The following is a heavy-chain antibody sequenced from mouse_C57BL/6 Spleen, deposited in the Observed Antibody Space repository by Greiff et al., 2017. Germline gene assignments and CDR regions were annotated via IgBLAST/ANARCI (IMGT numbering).Heavy chain of an antibody. D-gene: IGHD3-3*01. J-gene: IGHJ4*01. V-gene: IGHV1-39*01. CDR1: GYSFTDYN. Sequence: VQLQQSGPELVKPGASVKISCKASGYSFTDYNMNWVKQSNGKSLEWIGVINPNYGTTSYNQKFKGKATLTVDTFSSTAYMQHNSLNSEDSAVYYCANGERGQKDWAMDYWGQGTSVTVSS. CDR2: INPNYGTT. CDR3: ANGERGQKDWAMDY.